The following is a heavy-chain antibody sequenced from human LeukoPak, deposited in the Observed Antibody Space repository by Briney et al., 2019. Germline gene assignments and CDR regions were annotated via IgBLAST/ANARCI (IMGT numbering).Heavy chain of an antibody. CDR2: IKQDESER. D-gene: IGHD3-10*01. CDR3: ARLSAYYYGSFFYYYMDV. CDR1: GGSISSSSYY. Sequence: ETLSLTCTVSGGSISSSSYYWGWLRQPPGKGPEWVANIKQDESERYTVDSVKGRFTISRDNAKNSVYLHMNSLRVEDTALYYCARLSAYYYGSFFYYYMDVWGKGTTVTVSS. V-gene: IGHV3-7*01. J-gene: IGHJ6*03.